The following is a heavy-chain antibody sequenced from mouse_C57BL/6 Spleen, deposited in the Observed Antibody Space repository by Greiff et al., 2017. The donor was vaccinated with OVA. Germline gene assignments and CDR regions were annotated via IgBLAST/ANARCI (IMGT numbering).Heavy chain of an antibody. CDR1: GYTFTSYW. J-gene: IGHJ2*01. D-gene: IGHD2-1*01. CDR3: ARFNYGNYDFDY. V-gene: IGHV1-50*01. Sequence: QVQLQQPGAELVKPGASVKLSCKASGYTFTSYWMQWVKQRPGQGLEWIGEIDPSDSYTNYNQKFKGKATLTVDTSSSTAYMQLSSLTSEDSAVYYCARFNYGNYDFDYWGKGTTLTVSS. CDR2: IDPSDSYT.